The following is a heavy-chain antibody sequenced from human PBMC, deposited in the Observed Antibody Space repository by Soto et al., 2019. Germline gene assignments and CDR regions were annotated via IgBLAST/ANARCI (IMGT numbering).Heavy chain of an antibody. V-gene: IGHV1-18*01. Sequence: ASVKVSCKASGYTFTSYGISWVRQAPGQGLEWMGWISAYNGNTNYAQKLQGRVTMTTDTSTSTAYMELRSLRSDETAVYYCAGEPEIPPPYYYGMDVWGQGTTVTVSS. CDR2: ISAYNGNT. CDR3: AGEPEIPPPYYYGMDV. D-gene: IGHD2-2*02. J-gene: IGHJ6*02. CDR1: GYTFTSYG.